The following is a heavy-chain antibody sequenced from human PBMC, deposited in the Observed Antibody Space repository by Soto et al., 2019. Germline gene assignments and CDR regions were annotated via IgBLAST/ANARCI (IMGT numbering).Heavy chain of an antibody. Sequence: QVQLQESGPGLVKPSQTLSLTCTVSGGSISSGNYYWSWIRQPPGKGLEWIGFMSYSGSTSYNASLKSRITISVDTSKSQFSLNLSFVTAADTAVYYFVTMGTPATGLYYFVNWGQGTLVTVAS. J-gene: IGHJ4*02. D-gene: IGHD1-7*01. V-gene: IGHV4-30-4*01. CDR2: MSYSGST. CDR3: VTMGTPATGLYYFVN. CDR1: GGSISSGNYY.